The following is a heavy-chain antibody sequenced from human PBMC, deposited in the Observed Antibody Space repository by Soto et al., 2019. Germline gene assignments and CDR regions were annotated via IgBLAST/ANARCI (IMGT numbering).Heavy chain of an antibody. D-gene: IGHD3-16*01. CDR3: ARMGDVPYYYYGMDV. J-gene: IGHJ6*02. Sequence: ASVKVSCKASGYTFTSYGISWVRQAPGQGLEWMGWINGYNGNTNYAPKLQGRITMTTDTSTTTAYMELRSLRSDDTAVYYCARMGDVPYYYYGMDVWGQGTTVTVSS. V-gene: IGHV1-18*01. CDR2: INGYNGNT. CDR1: GYTFTSYG.